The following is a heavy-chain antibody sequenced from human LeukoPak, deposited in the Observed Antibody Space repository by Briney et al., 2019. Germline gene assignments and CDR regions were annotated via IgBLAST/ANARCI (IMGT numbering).Heavy chain of an antibody. CDR2: ISSSSSTI. D-gene: IGHD6-19*01. J-gene: IGHJ4*02. V-gene: IGHV3-48*01. Sequence: GGSLRLSCAASGFTFSSYSMNWVRQAPGKGLEWVSYISSSSSTIYYADSVKGRFTISRDNAKNSLYLQMNSLRAEDTAVYYCARDPSGAGTGVGFDYWGQGTLVTVSS. CDR1: GFTFSSYS. CDR3: ARDPSGAGTGVGFDY.